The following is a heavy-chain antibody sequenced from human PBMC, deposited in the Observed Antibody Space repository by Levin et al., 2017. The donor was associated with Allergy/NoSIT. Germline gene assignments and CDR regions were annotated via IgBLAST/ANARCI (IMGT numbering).Heavy chain of an antibody. CDR1: GFTFSSYA. CDR2: ISGSGGST. CDR3: AKDDYDFWSGDQYYFDY. D-gene: IGHD3-3*01. Sequence: SCAASGFTFSSYAMSWVRQAPGKGLEWVSAISGSGGSTYYADSVKGRFTISRDNSKNTLYLQMNSLRAEDTAVYYCAKDDYDFWSGDQYYFDYWGQGTLVTVSS. V-gene: IGHV3-23*01. J-gene: IGHJ4*02.